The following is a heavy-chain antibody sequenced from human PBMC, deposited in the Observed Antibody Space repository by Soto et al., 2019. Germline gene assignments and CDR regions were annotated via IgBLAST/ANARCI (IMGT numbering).Heavy chain of an antibody. V-gene: IGHV3-23*01. J-gene: IGHJ4*02. Sequence: GGSLRLSCAASGSTFSSYAMSWVRQAPGEGLEWVSAISGSGGSTYYADSVKGRFTISRDNSKNTLYLQMNSLRAEDTAVYYCAKARLKVHSGAPVLDYWGQGTLVTVSS. CDR1: GSTFSSYA. CDR2: ISGSGGST. CDR3: AKARLKVHSGAPVLDY. D-gene: IGHD6-25*01.